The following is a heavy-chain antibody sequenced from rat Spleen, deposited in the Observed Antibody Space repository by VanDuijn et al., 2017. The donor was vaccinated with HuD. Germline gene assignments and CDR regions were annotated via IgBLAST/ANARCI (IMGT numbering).Heavy chain of an antibody. CDR3: ARADVASISTDGF. V-gene: IGHV2-13*01. CDR1: GFSLSSYG. J-gene: IGHJ2*01. Sequence: QVQLKESGPGLVQPSQTLSLTCTVSGFSLSSYGVIWVRQPPGKGLEWMGVIWGDGSTNYNSALKYRLSISRDTSKNQVFLKMNSLQTDDTGTYYCARADVASISTDGFWGQGVMVTVSS. CDR2: IWGDGST. D-gene: IGHD1-2*01.